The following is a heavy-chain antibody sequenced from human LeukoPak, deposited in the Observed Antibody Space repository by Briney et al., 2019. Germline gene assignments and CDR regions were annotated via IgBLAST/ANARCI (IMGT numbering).Heavy chain of an antibody. D-gene: IGHD3-16*01. V-gene: IGHV4-59*01. CDR3: ARAAWGGTYFDY. Sequence: SETLSLTCTVSGGSISSYYWSWIRQPPGKGLEWIGYIYYSGSTNYNPSLKSRVTISVDTSQNQFSLKLSSVTAAGTAVYYCARAAWGGTYFDYWGQGTLVTVSS. CDR1: GGSISSYY. J-gene: IGHJ4*02. CDR2: IYYSGST.